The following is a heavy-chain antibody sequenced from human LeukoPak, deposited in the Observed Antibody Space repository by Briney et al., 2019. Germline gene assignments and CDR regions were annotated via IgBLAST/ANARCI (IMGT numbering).Heavy chain of an antibody. V-gene: IGHV1-2*06. CDR2: INPNSGGT. CDR1: GYTFTGYY. Sequence: GASVKVSCKASGYTFTGYYMHWVRQAPGQGLEWMGRINPNSGGTNYAQKFQGRVTMTRDTSISTAHMELSRLRSDDTAVYYCARDGYYDSSGYYYWGQGTLVTVSS. CDR3: ARDGYYDSSGYYY. J-gene: IGHJ4*02. D-gene: IGHD3-22*01.